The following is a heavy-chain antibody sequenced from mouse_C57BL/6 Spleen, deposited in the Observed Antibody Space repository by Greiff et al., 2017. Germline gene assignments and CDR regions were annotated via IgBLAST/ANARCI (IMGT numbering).Heavy chain of an antibody. Sequence: EVQGVESGGGLVKPGGSLKLSCAASGFTFSDYGMHWVRQAPEKGLEWVAYISSGSSTIYYADTVKGRFTISRDNAKNTLFLQMTSLRSEDTAMYYCAKSRYDGSSYGYFDVWGTGTTVTVSS. J-gene: IGHJ1*03. V-gene: IGHV5-17*01. CDR3: AKSRYDGSSYGYFDV. CDR2: ISSGSSTI. D-gene: IGHD1-1*01. CDR1: GFTFSDYG.